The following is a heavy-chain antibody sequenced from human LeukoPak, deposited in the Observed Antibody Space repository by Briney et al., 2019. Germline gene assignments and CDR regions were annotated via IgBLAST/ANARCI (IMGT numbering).Heavy chain of an antibody. CDR1: GGSISSYY. CDR2: IYYSGST. D-gene: IGHD2-15*01. CDR3: ARGGSRHYFDY. Sequence: SETLSLTCTVSGGSISSYYWSWIRQPPGKGLEWIGYIYYSGSTNYNPSLKSRDTISVDTSKNQFSLKLSSVTAADTAVYYCARGGSRHYFDYWGQGTLVTVSS. V-gene: IGHV4-59*01. J-gene: IGHJ4*02.